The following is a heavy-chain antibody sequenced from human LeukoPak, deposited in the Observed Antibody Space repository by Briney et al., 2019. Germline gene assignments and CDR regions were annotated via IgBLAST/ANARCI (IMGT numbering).Heavy chain of an antibody. CDR1: GGTFSSYA. V-gene: IGHV1-69*05. Sequence: SVKVSCKASGGTFSSYAISWVRQAPGQGLEWMGGIIPIFGTANYAQKFQGRVTITTDESTSTAYMELSSLRSEDTAVYYCAKVPGSGSYYPIYYFDYWGQGTLVTVSS. D-gene: IGHD3-10*01. CDR3: AKVPGSGSYYPIYYFDY. J-gene: IGHJ4*02. CDR2: IIPIFGTA.